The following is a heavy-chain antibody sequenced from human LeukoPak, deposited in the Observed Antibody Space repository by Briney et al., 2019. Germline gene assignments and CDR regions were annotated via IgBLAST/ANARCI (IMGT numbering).Heavy chain of an antibody. CDR1: GFTFSSYS. CDR3: ARDPTVGDYYYYGMDV. D-gene: IGHD4-11*01. V-gene: IGHV3-21*01. CDR2: ISSSSSYI. J-gene: IGHJ6*02. Sequence: TGGSLRLSCAASGFTFSSYSMNWVRQAPGKGLEWVSSISSSSSYIYYADSVKGRFTISRDNAKNSLYLQMNSLRAEDTAVHYCARDPTVGDYYYYGMDVWGQGTTVTVSS.